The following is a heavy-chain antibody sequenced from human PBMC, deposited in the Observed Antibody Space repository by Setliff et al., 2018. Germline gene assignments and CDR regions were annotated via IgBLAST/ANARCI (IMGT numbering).Heavy chain of an antibody. CDR2: VHPDGST. CDR3: LRIRLVPHGHS. J-gene: IGHJ4*02. V-gene: IGHV4-61*10. Sequence: PSETLSLTCTVSGGSLSADYYWSWIRQPAGKGLEWIGHVHPDGSTNYNPSLKSRVTISVDTSKNQFSLRLTSVTAADTAVYYCLRIRLVPHGHSWGQGTLVTVSS. D-gene: IGHD2-15*01. CDR1: GGSLSADYY.